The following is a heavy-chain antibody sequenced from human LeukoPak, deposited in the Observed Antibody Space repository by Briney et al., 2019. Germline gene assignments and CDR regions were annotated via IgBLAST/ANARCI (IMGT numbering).Heavy chain of an antibody. V-gene: IGHV3-49*04. CDR1: GVTFGDYT. CDR3: TRDTPLRGYSYGYTEY. J-gene: IGHJ4*02. D-gene: IGHD5-18*01. Sequence: GGSLRLSCTASGVTFGDYTMSWVRQAPGKGLEWLGFILAKGVGGTTEHAASVKGIFTISRDDSKSMGYLQMNSLKSDDTAVYYCTRDTPLRGYSYGYTEYWGQGTLVTVSS. CDR2: ILAKGVGGTT.